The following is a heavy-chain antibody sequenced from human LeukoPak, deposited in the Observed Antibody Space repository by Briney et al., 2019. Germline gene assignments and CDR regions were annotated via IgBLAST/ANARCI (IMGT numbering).Heavy chain of an antibody. CDR3: SRVDENGYNFA. Sequence: GGSLGLSCAASGFSFSSYSMNWVRQAPGKGLEWVSSISGGSSYIYYADSVKGRFTISRDNAKNSLFLQMSSLRAEDTAVYYCSRVDENGYNFAWGQGTLVTVSS. CDR2: ISGGSSYI. V-gene: IGHV3-21*01. J-gene: IGHJ5*02. CDR1: GFSFSSYS. D-gene: IGHD5-24*01.